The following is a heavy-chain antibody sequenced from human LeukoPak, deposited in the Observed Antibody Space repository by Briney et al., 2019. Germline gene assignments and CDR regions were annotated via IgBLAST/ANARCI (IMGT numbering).Heavy chain of an antibody. J-gene: IGHJ3*02. CDR1: GGSISSSRYY. Sequence: SETLSLTCTVSGGSISSSRYYWGWIRQPPGKGLEWIGSIYYSGSTYYNPSLKSRVTISVDTSKNQFSLKLSSVTAADTAVYYCARYTSRGAAYDAFDIWGQGTMVTVSS. V-gene: IGHV4-39*07. CDR3: ARYTSRGAAYDAFDI. CDR2: IYYSGST. D-gene: IGHD3-10*01.